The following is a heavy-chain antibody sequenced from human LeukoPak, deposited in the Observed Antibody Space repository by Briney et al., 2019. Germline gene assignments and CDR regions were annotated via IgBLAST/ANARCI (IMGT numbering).Heavy chain of an antibody. CDR1: GFTFSSYG. CDR2: IWYDGSNK. V-gene: IGHV3-33*06. Sequence: PGRSLRLSCAASGFTFSSYGMHWVRQAPGKGLEWVAVIWYDGSNKYYADSVKGRFTISRDNSKNTLYLQMNSLRAEDTAVYYCANTLEMATIHFDYWGQGTLVTVSS. CDR3: ANTLEMATIHFDY. J-gene: IGHJ4*02. D-gene: IGHD5-24*01.